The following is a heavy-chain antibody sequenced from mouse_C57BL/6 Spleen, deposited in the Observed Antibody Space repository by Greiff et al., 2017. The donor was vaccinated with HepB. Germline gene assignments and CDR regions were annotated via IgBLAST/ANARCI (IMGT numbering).Heavy chain of an antibody. Sequence: EVNVVESGGGLVKPGGSLKLSCAASGFTFSDYGMHWVRQAPEKGLEWVAYISSGSSTIYYADTVKGRFTISRDNAKNTLFLQMTSLRSEDTAMYYCARPSEGYFDVWGTGTTVTVSS. V-gene: IGHV5-17*01. CDR3: ARPSEGYFDV. CDR1: GFTFSDYG. J-gene: IGHJ1*03. CDR2: ISSGSSTI.